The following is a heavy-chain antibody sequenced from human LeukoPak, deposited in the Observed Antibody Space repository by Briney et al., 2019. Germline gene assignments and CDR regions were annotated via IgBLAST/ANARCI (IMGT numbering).Heavy chain of an antibody. CDR3: AGGQMFTSGGFDN. J-gene: IGHJ4*02. CDR1: GFSVSDKY. Sequence: GGPLRLSCAVSGFSVSDKYVSWVRQAPGKGLEWVSVFYTGGNKYYADFVKGRFTISRDNSNNMVFLQMNSLTVEDTALYYCAGGQMFTSGGFDNWGQGTLVTVSS. CDR2: FYTGGNK. V-gene: IGHV3-53*01. D-gene: IGHD6-19*01.